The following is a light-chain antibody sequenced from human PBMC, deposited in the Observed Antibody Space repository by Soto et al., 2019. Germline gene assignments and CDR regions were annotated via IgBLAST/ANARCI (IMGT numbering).Light chain of an antibody. CDR1: SSDVGGYNY. CDR2: DVS. J-gene: IGLJ1*01. V-gene: IGLV2-14*01. Sequence: QSVLTQPASVSGSPGQSITISCTGTSSDVGGYNYVSWYQQHPGKAPKLMIYDVSNRPSGVSNRFSGSKSGNTASLTISGLQAEDEAEYYCSSYTSSSPLSVFGTGPKGTV. CDR3: SSYTSSSPLSV.